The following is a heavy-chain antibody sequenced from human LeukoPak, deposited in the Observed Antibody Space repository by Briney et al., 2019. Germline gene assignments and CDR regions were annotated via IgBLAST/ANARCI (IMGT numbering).Heavy chain of an antibody. J-gene: IGHJ4*02. CDR1: GFTFSSYG. V-gene: IGHV3-30*02. D-gene: IGHD4-17*01. CDR3: ARGLATVIYFDY. CDR2: IRYDGSNK. Sequence: GGSLRLSCAASGFTFSSYGMHWVRQAPGKGLEWVAFIRYDGSNKYYADSVKGRFTISRDNAKNSLYLQMNSLRAEDTAVYYCARGLATVIYFDYWGQGTLVTVSS.